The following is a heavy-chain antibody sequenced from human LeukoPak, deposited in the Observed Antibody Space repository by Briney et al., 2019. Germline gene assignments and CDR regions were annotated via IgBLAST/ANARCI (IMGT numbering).Heavy chain of an antibody. Sequence: GMSLRLSCAASGVTLSPYGMHWVRQAPGKGLEWVAVMSYEGGTQHYADSVKGRFIISRDNPRNTLYLQMNILRTEDTAVYYCARDQGVIWFKNPASRYYYGMDVWGRGTTVTVSS. J-gene: IGHJ6*02. CDR1: GVTLSPYG. V-gene: IGHV3-30*03. CDR2: MSYEGGTQ. D-gene: IGHD3-10*01. CDR3: ARDQGVIWFKNPASRYYYGMDV.